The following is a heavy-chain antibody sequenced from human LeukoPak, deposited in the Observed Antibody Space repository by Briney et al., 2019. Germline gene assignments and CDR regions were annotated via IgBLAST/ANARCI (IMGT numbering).Heavy chain of an antibody. CDR1: GYSFTSYW. D-gene: IGHD6-13*01. CDR2: IYPGDSDT. J-gene: IGHJ3*02. V-gene: IGHV5-51*01. CDR3: ARHVPSFSSSWYVSGIWAFDI. Sequence: GESLKISCKGSGYSFTSYWIGWVRQMPGKGLEWMGIIYPGDSDTRYSPSFQGQVTISADKSISTAYLQWSSLKASDTAMYYCARHVPSFSSSWYVSGIWAFDIWGQGTMVTVSS.